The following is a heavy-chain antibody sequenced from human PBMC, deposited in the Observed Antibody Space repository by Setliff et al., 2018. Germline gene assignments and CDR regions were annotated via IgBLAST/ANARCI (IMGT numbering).Heavy chain of an antibody. Sequence: PGGSLRLSCAASGFTFSSYAMHWVRQAPGKGLEWVAVISYDGGNKYYADSVKGRFTISRDNSKNTLYLQMNSLRAEDTAVYYCARAPRVELNLDYWGQGTLVTVSS. CDR2: ISYDGGNK. CDR1: GFTFSSYA. V-gene: IGHV3-30-3*01. D-gene: IGHD1-1*01. J-gene: IGHJ4*02. CDR3: ARAPRVELNLDY.